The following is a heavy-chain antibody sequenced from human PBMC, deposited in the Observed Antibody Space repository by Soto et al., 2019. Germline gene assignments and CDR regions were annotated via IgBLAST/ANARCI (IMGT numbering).Heavy chain of an antibody. Sequence: GGSLRLSCAASGFTFSSYGMHWVRQAPGKGLEWVAVIWYDGSNKYYADSVKGRFTISRDNSKNTLYLQMNSLRAEDTAVYYCANLRDGYNYHDAFDIWGQGTMVTVSS. J-gene: IGHJ3*02. CDR1: GFTFSSYG. D-gene: IGHD5-12*01. CDR2: IWYDGSNK. CDR3: ANLRDGYNYHDAFDI. V-gene: IGHV3-30*02.